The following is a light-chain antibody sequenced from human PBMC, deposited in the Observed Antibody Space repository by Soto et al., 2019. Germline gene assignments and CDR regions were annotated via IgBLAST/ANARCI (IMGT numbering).Light chain of an antibody. CDR2: GAS. V-gene: IGKV3-20*01. J-gene: IGKJ3*01. CDR1: QRVSSTY. Sequence: EVVLTQSPDTLSLFPGERATLSCRASQRVSSTYFAWYRQKPGQPPSLLIYGASNSATGVPDRFSGSGSGTDFTLTISRLEPEAFAAYYCQQSGSSPPGFTFGPGPTVEIK. CDR3: QQSGSSPPGFT.